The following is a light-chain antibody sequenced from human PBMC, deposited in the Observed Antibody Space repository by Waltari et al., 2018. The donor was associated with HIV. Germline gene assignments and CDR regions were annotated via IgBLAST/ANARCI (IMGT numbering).Light chain of an antibody. J-gene: IGLJ1*01. Sequence: SYELTQPPSVSLSPGQTARITCSGDTLPKQYAFWYKQRPGQDPVVVIYKDSERTSGIPERISGSSSGTTVTLTISGVQAEDEADYYCQSADSSGTYYVFGSGTKVTVL. CDR2: KDS. CDR3: QSADSSGTYYV. V-gene: IGLV3-25*03. CDR1: TLPKQY.